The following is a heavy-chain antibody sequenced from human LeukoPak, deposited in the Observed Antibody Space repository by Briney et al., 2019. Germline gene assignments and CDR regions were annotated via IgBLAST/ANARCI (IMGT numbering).Heavy chain of an antibody. D-gene: IGHD1-26*01. CDR1: RFTFSSYS. V-gene: IGHV3-21*01. CDR3: ARDPYSGSYGNYYYYFMDV. CDR2: ITSGSSYI. Sequence: PGGSLRLSCAASRFTFSSYSMNWVRQAPGKGLEWVSSITSGSSYIYYADSVKGRFTISRDNAKNSLYLQMNSLRAEDTAVYYCARDPYSGSYGNYYYYFMDVWGKGTTVTISS. J-gene: IGHJ6*03.